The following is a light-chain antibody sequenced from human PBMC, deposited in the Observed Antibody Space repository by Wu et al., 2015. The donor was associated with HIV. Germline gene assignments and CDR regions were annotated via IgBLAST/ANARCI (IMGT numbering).Light chain of an antibody. CDR2: GAS. CDR1: QSVSRGY. CDR3: QQYGGSPGT. V-gene: IGKV3-20*01. Sequence: EIVLTQSPGTLSLSPGERATLSCRASQSVSRGYLAWYQQAPGQAPRLLIFGASNRANGITDRFSGSGSGTDFTLTISRLEPEDFAVYYCQQYGGSPGTFGRGTKVEI. J-gene: IGKJ1*01.